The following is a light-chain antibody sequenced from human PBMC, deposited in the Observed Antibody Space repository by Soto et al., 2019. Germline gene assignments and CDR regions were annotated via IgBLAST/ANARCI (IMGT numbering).Light chain of an antibody. J-gene: IGKJ1*01. CDR3: QQYNTWPRT. V-gene: IGKV3-20*01. CDR1: QSVSTIY. CDR2: GTS. Sequence: EVVLTQSPGTLSLSPGDKATLSCRASQSVSTIYFAWYQQKPGQAPRLLIYGTSTRATGIPDRFSGSGSGTDFTLTISSLQSEDFAIYFCQQYNTWPRTFGQGTKVDIK.